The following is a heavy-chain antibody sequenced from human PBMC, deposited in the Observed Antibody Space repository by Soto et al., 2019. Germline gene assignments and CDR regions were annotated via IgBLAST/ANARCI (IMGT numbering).Heavy chain of an antibody. D-gene: IGHD2-2*01. J-gene: IGHJ4*02. CDR1: GFTFSAFY. V-gene: IGHV3-21*01. Sequence: EVQLVESGGGLVRPGGSLRLSCAASGFTFSAFYINWVRQAPGKGLEWVSSISGSSSFIYYADSVKGRFTISRDNAKNSLYLQMNSLRPEDTAVYYCARERSSATDYWGPGTLVTVSS. CDR2: ISGSSSFI. CDR3: ARERSSATDY.